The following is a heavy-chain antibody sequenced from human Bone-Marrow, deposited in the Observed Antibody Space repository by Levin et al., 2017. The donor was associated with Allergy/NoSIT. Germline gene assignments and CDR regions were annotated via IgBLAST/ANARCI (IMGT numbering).Heavy chain of an antibody. J-gene: IGHJ6*02. D-gene: IGHD1-26*01. CDR1: GFTFSSYS. V-gene: IGHV3-21*01. Sequence: GGSLRLSCAASGFTFSSYSMNWVRQAPGKGLEWVSSISSSSSYIYYADSVKGRFTISRDNAKNSLYLQMNSLRAEDTAVYYCARGEGSYLGYYYYGMDVWGQGTTVTVSS. CDR3: ARGEGSYLGYYYYGMDV. CDR2: ISSSSSYI.